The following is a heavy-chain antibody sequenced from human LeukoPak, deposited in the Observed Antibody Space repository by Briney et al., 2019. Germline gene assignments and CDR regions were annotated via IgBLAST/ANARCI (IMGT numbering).Heavy chain of an antibody. CDR2: IYSGGST. CDR3: ARDAPPSYYYDSSGNAWYFDI. Sequence: GGSLRLSCAASGFTVSSNYMSWVRQAPGKGLEWISVIYSGGSTYYADSVKGRFTISRDNSKNTLYLQMNSLRAEDTAVYYCARDAPPSYYYDSSGNAWYFDIWGRGTLVTVSS. D-gene: IGHD3-22*01. CDR1: GFTVSSNY. J-gene: IGHJ2*01. V-gene: IGHV3-66*01.